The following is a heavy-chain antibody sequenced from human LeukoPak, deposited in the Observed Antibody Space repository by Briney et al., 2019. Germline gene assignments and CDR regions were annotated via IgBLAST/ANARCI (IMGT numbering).Heavy chain of an antibody. V-gene: IGHV3-74*01. J-gene: IGHJ4*02. CDR3: VREVTVTSYFDY. D-gene: IGHD2-21*02. Sequence: GGPLRLSCTASGFTFRNNWMHWVRHAPGKGLIWVSRINLDGTETTYADSVKGRFTISRDNAKNTLYLQMNSLRAEDTAAYYCVREVTVTSYFDYWGQGILVTVSS. CDR2: INLDGTET. CDR1: GFTFRNNW.